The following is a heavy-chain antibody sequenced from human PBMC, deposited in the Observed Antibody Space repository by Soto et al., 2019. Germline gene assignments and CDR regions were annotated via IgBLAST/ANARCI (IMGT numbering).Heavy chain of an antibody. CDR2: IIPIFGTA. J-gene: IGHJ6*02. D-gene: IGHD1-26*01. V-gene: IGHV1-69*01. Sequence: QVQLVQSGAEVKKPGSSVKVSCKASGGTFSSYAISWVRQAPGQGLEWMGGIIPIFGTANYAQKFQGRVTITADESTSTADMELSSLRSEDTAVYYCAGGGATISYYYYGMDVWGQGTTVTVSS. CDR1: GGTFSSYA. CDR3: AGGGATISYYYYGMDV.